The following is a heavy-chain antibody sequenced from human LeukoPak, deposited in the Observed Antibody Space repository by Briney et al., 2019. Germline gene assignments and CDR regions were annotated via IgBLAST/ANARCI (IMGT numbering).Heavy chain of an antibody. J-gene: IGHJ4*02. CDR1: GFTFSSYW. CDR2: IKEDGSEK. Sequence: GGSLRLPCAASGFTFSSYWMSWVRQAPGKGLEWVANIKEDGSEKYYVDSVKGRFTISRDNAKNSLYLQMNSLRAEDTAVYYCAKDRGSAMVRGVIFDYWGQGTLVTVSS. CDR3: AKDRGSAMVRGVIFDY. D-gene: IGHD3-10*01. V-gene: IGHV3-7*01.